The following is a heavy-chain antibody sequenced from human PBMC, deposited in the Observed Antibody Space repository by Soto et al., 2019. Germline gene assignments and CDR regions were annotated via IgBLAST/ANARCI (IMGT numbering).Heavy chain of an antibody. CDR2: IYYSGST. CDR3: ARLGGYCSSTSCYGHYGMDV. J-gene: IGHJ6*02. V-gene: IGHV4-39*01. D-gene: IGHD2-2*01. CDR1: GGSISSGDYY. Sequence: SETLSLTCTVSGGSISSGDYYWSWIRQPPGKGLEWIGSIYYSGSTYYNPSLKSRVTISVDTSKNQFSLKVSSVTVADTAVYYCARLGGYCSSTSCYGHYGMDVWGQGTTVTVSS.